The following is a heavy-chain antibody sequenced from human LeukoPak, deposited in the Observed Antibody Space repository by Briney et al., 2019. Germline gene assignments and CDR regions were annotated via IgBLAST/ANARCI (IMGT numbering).Heavy chain of an antibody. CDR2: INSDGSST. CDR3: ARVWVDCSSTSCYLYFEY. Sequence: GGSLRLSCAASGFTFSSYWMRWVRQAPGKGLVWVSRINSDGSSTSYADSVKGRFTISRDNAKNTLYLQMNSLRAEDTAVYCCARVWVDCSSTSCYLYFEYWGQGTLVTASS. CDR1: GFTFSSYW. V-gene: IGHV3-74*01. D-gene: IGHD2-2*01. J-gene: IGHJ4*02.